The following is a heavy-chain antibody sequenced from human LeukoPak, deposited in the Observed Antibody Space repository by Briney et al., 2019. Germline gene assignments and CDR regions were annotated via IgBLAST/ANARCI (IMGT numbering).Heavy chain of an antibody. CDR1: GFTFSSYA. CDR2: ISYDGSNK. V-gene: IGHV3-30-3*01. CDR3: ARAPYYESSGPL. J-gene: IGHJ4*02. Sequence: GGSLRLSCAASGFTFSSYAMHWVRQAPGKGLEWVAVISYDGSNKYYADSVKGRFTISRDNSKNSLYLQMNSLKADDTAVYYCARAPYYESSGPLWGQGTLVSVSS. D-gene: IGHD3-22*01.